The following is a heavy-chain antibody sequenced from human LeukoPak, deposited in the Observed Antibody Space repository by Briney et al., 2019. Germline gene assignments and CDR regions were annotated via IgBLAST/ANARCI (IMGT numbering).Heavy chain of an antibody. V-gene: IGHV3-23*01. CDR3: AKVPYCSGGNCYSYFDY. Sequence: GGSLRLSCAASGFTFSSYAMSWVRQAPGKGLEWVSVISGSGANTNYADSVKGQFTISRDNSKNTLYLQMNSLRAEDTAVYYCAKVPYCSGGNCYSYFDYWGQGTLVTVSS. CDR2: ISGSGANT. J-gene: IGHJ4*02. CDR1: GFTFSSYA. D-gene: IGHD2-15*01.